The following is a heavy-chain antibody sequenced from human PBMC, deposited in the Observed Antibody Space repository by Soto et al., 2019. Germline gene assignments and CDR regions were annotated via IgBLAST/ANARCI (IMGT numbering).Heavy chain of an antibody. CDR3: ARETPSAAAAYYYYGLDV. V-gene: IGHV1-69*01. J-gene: IGHJ6*02. CDR1: GGTFSSYF. CDR2: IIPVFGTG. D-gene: IGHD6-13*01. Sequence: QVQLVQSGAEVKKAGSSVKVSCKVSGGTFSSYFINWVRQAPGQGLEWVGGIIPVFGTGSYAEKFQGRVTITADESTSTAYMELSRLRSDDTAVYYCARETPSAAAAYYYYGLDVWGQGTTLTVPS.